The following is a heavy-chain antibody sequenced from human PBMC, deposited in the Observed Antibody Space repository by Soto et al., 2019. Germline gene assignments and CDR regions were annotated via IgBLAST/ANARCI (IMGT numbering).Heavy chain of an antibody. Sequence: QVKLVQSGAEVKKPGASVKVSCKASGYTFTSYAMHWVRQAPGQRLEWMGWINAGNGNTKYSQKFQGRVTITRDTSASTAYMELSSLRSEDTAVYYCAGPSVPYYGMDVWGQGTTVTVSS. CDR3: AGPSVPYYGMDV. CDR2: INAGNGNT. CDR1: GYTFTSYA. J-gene: IGHJ6*02. D-gene: IGHD2-2*01. V-gene: IGHV1-3*01.